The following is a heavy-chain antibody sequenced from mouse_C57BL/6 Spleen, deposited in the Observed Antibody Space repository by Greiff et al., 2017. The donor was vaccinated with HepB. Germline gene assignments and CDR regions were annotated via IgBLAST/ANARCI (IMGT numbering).Heavy chain of an antibody. CDR3: ASDYGSTLDY. V-gene: IGHV5-16*01. D-gene: IGHD1-1*01. CDR2: INYDGSST. J-gene: IGHJ2*01. CDR1: GFTFSDYY. Sequence: EVQLVESEGGLVQPGSSMKLSCTASGFTFSDYYMAWVRQAPEKGLEWVANINYDGSSTYYLDSLKSRFIISGDNAKNILYMQMSSLKSEDTATYYCASDYGSTLDYWGQGTTLTVSS.